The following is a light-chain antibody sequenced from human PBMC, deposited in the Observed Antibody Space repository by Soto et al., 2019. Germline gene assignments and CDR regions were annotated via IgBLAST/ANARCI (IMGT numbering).Light chain of an antibody. J-gene: IGLJ1*01. CDR1: SSDVDNYNN. Sequence: QSALTQPHSVSGSPGQSVTISCTRTSSDVDNYNNVSWYQQHPGKAPKLLIYDVNKRPSGVPYRFSGSKSGNTASLTISGLQAGDEADYFCCSYAGTYTRVFGTGTKLTVL. CDR2: DVN. CDR3: CSYAGTYTRV. V-gene: IGLV2-11*01.